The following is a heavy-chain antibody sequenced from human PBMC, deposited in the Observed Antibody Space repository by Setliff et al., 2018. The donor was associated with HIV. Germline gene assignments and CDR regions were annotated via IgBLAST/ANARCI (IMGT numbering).Heavy chain of an antibody. Sequence: ASVKVSCKPSEYSFTSYDINWVRQAAGQGLEWMGWMNPDSRNTGYAQKFQGRVTMTRDTSISTAYMELSRLRSDDTAVYYCARGADYYDSSGYRGGGLYYMDVWGKGTTVTVSS. D-gene: IGHD3-22*01. CDR3: ARGADYYDSSGYRGGGLYYMDV. J-gene: IGHJ6*03. CDR2: MNPDSRNT. V-gene: IGHV1-8*01. CDR1: EYSFTSYD.